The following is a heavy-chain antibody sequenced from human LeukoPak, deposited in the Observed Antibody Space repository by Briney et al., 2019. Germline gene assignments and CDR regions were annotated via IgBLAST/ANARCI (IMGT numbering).Heavy chain of an antibody. CDR3: AREQGYYSVPGY. Sequence: GGSLRLSRAASGFTFSNAWMSWVRQAPGKGLVWVSRIRSDGSTTDYADSVKGRFTISRDNAKNTLFLQMNSLGAEDTAVYYCAREQGYYSVPGYWGQGTLVTVSS. J-gene: IGHJ4*02. CDR1: GFTFSNAW. CDR2: IRSDGSTT. D-gene: IGHD3-22*01. V-gene: IGHV3-74*01.